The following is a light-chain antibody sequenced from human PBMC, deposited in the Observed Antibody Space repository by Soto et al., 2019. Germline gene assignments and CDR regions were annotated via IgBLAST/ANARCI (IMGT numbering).Light chain of an antibody. V-gene: IGKV1-39*01. J-gene: IGKJ2*01. CDR2: AAS. Sequence: DVPMTQSPSSLSASVGDRVTITCRASQGVSAYLLWYQQRQGTAPKLLIYAASNLLSGVPSRFSGSATATNFTTTIRRLQPEDVATYYCQQSYKPPHTFGQGTKLETK. CDR1: QGVSAY. CDR3: QQSYKPPHT.